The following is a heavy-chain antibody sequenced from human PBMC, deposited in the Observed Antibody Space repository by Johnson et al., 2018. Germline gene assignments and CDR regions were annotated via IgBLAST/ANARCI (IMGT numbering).Heavy chain of an antibody. Sequence: QVQLVESGAEVKKPGASVKVSCKPSGYTFTSYGISWVRQAPGQGLEWMGWISAYNGNTNYAQKLQGRVTMTTDPSTSTAYMELRSLRSDDTAVYYCARVEHSSTWRKYFQLWGQGTLVTVSS. CDR3: ARVEHSSTWRKYFQL. CDR1: GYTFTSYG. J-gene: IGHJ1*01. V-gene: IGHV1-18*01. CDR2: ISAYNGNT. D-gene: IGHD6-13*01.